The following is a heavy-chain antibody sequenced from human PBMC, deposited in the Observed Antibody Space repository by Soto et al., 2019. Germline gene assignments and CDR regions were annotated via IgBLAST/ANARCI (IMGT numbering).Heavy chain of an antibody. J-gene: IGHJ4*02. CDR1: GFTFSSYA. CDR2: ISGSGDTM. CDR3: ARDRGYGGDYFDF. D-gene: IGHD3-10*01. Sequence: EVQLLESGGGLVQPGGSLRLSCAASGFTFSSYAMSWVRQAPGKGLEWVSAISGSGDTMYYADSVKGRFTISRDNAKNSLYLKMNSLRAEDTAVYYCARDRGYGGDYFDFWGQGTLVTVSS. V-gene: IGHV3-23*01.